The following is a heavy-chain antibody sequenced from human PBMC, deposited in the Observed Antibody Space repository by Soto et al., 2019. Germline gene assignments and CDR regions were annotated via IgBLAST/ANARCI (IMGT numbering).Heavy chain of an antibody. Sequence: PGGSLRLSCAASGFTSSSYSMNWVRQAPGKGLEWVSSISSSSSYIYYADSVKGRFTISRDNAKNSLYLQMNSLRAEDTAVYYCARDLLDGMDVWGQGTTVTVSS. CDR1: GFTSSSYS. D-gene: IGHD2-15*01. V-gene: IGHV3-21*01. J-gene: IGHJ6*02. CDR2: ISSSSSYI. CDR3: ARDLLDGMDV.